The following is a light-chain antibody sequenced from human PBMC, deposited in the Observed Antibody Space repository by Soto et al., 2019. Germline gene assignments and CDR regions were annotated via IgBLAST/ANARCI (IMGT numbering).Light chain of an antibody. Sequence: EIVLTQSPGTLSLSPGERATLSCRASQSVSSNYLAWYQQKPGQAPRLLIYGASSRATGIPGRFSGSGSGTDFTLTISRLEPEDFAVYYCQQYGSSPRTFGHGTKVDIK. CDR3: QQYGSSPRT. J-gene: IGKJ1*01. V-gene: IGKV3-20*01. CDR1: QSVSSNY. CDR2: GAS.